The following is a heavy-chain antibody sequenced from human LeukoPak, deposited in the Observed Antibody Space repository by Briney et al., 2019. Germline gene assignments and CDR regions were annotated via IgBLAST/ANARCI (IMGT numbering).Heavy chain of an antibody. D-gene: IGHD6-19*01. J-gene: IGHJ4*02. Sequence: GGSLRLSCAASGFTFSSYSMNWVRQARGKGLEWVSSISSSSSYIYYADSVKGRFTISRDNAKNSLYLQMNSLRAEDTAVYYCVRELAVAGLDYWGQGTLVTVSS. CDR3: VRELAVAGLDY. V-gene: IGHV3-21*01. CDR1: GFTFSSYS. CDR2: ISSSSSYI.